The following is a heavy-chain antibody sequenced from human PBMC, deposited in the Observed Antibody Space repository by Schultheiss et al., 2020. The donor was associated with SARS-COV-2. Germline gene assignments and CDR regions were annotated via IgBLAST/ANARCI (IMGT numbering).Heavy chain of an antibody. J-gene: IGHJ6*02. D-gene: IGHD3-3*01. CDR2: ISYDGSNK. CDR1: GFTFSSYA. Sequence: GGSLRLSCAASGFTFSSYAMHWVRQAPGKGLEWVAVISYDGSNKYYEDSVKGRFTISRDNSKNTLYLQMNSLRAEDTAVYYCARTRDFWSGSRYYGMDVWGQGTTVTVSS. V-gene: IGHV3-30*01. CDR3: ARTRDFWSGSRYYGMDV.